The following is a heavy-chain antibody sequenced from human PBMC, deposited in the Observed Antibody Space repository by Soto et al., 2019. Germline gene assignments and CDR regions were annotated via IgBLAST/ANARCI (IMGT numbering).Heavy chain of an antibody. CDR1: GFTFSNYW. J-gene: IGHJ4*02. CDR2: IKQDGSEK. V-gene: IGHV3-7*03. CDR3: ARSGAAGFEY. Sequence: EVQLVASGGGLVQPGGSLRLSCEASGFTFSNYWTTWVRQAPGKGLEHMANIKQDGSEKYYVDSVKGRFTISRDNAKDSLYLQINSLRAEDTAVYYCARSGAAGFEYWGQGTLVTVSS. D-gene: IGHD6-13*01.